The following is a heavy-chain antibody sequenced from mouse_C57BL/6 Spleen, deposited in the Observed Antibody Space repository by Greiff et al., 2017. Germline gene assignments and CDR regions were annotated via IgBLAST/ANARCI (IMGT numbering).Heavy chain of an antibody. CDR3: ARDLYYSNDAMDY. J-gene: IGHJ4*01. CDR2: INYDGSST. CDR1: GFTFSDYY. Sequence: EVKLMESEGGLVQPGSSMKLSCTASGFTFSDYYMAWVRQVPEKGLEWVANINYDGSSTYYLDSLKSRFIISRDNAKNILYLQMSSLKSEDTATYYCARDLYYSNDAMDYWGQGTSVTVSS. D-gene: IGHD2-5*01. V-gene: IGHV5-16*01.